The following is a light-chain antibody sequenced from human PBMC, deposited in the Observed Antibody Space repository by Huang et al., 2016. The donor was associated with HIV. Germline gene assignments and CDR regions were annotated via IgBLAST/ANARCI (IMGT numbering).Light chain of an antibody. CDR1: QDISNY. CDR2: DAS. V-gene: IGKV1-33*01. Sequence: DIQMTQSPSSLSASVGDRVTITCQASQDISNYLNWYQQKPGKAPKLLIYDASNLETGVPSMFSGSGSGTDFTFTISSLQPEDIATYYCQQYDNFPLTFGGGTKME. J-gene: IGKJ4*01. CDR3: QQYDNFPLT.